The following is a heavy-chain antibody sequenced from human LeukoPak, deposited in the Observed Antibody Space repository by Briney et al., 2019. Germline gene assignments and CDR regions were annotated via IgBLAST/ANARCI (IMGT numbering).Heavy chain of an antibody. CDR3: TTDTWDGDYQSHLDAFDI. V-gene: IGHV3-15*01. CDR2: IKSKTDGGTT. D-gene: IGHD4-17*01. Sequence: TGGSLRLSCTASGFTFSDAWMSWVRQAPGKGLEWVGRIKSKTDGGTTDYAAPVKGRFTISRDDSKNTLYLQMNSLKTEDTAVYYCTTDTWDGDYQSHLDAFDIWGQGTMVTVSS. CDR1: GFTFSDAW. J-gene: IGHJ3*02.